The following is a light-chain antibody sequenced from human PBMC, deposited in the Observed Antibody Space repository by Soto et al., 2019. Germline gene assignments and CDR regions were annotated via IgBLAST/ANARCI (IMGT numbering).Light chain of an antibody. CDR2: GNY. V-gene: IGLV1-40*01. CDR3: QSYDTSLNDGV. CDR1: SSNTGAGYD. J-gene: IGLJ3*02. Sequence: QSVLTQPPSVSGAPGQRVTISCTGSSSNTGAGYDVHWYQQVPGMAPKLLIFGNYERPSGVPDRFSGSKSGASASLAISGLQTEDEADYYCQSYDTSLNDGVFGGGTKLTVL.